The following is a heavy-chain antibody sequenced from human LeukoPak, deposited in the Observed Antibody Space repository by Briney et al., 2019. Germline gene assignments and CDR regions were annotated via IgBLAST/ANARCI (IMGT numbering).Heavy chain of an antibody. J-gene: IGHJ6*02. V-gene: IGHV3-23*01. CDR3: ARLGLSGSQPYYYYYGMDV. CDR1: GFTFSSYA. CDR2: ISGSGGST. D-gene: IGHD1-26*01. Sequence: PGGSLRLSCAASGFTFSSYAMSWVRQAPGKGLEWVSAISGSGGSTYYADSVKGRFTISRDNSKNTLYLQMNSLRAEDTAVYYCARLGLSGSQPYYYYYGMDVWGQGTTVTVSS.